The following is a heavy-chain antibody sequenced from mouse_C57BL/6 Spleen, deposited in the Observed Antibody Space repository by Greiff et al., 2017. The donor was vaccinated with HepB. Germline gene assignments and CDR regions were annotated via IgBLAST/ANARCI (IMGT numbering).Heavy chain of an antibody. D-gene: IGHD2-5*01. Sequence: EVKLVESGGGLVKPGGSLKLSCAASGFTFSSYAMSWVRQTPEKRLEWVATISDGGSYTYYPDNVKGRFTISRDNAKNNLYLQMSHLKSEDTAMYYCARSAYYSNYGFAYWGQGTLVTVSA. CDR2: ISDGGSYT. V-gene: IGHV5-4*03. J-gene: IGHJ3*01. CDR3: ARSAYYSNYGFAY. CDR1: GFTFSSYA.